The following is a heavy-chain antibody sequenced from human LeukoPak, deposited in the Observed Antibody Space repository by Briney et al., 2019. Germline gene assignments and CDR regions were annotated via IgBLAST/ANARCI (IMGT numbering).Heavy chain of an antibody. CDR3: AKGMLRITGTTTVNYYYYYYMDV. D-gene: IGHD1-7*01. J-gene: IGHJ6*03. Sequence: GGSLRLSCAASGFTFSSYGMHWVRQAPGKGLEWVAFIRYDGSNKYYADSVKGRFTISRDNSKNTLYLQMNSLRAEDTAVYYCAKGMLRITGTTTVNYYYYYYMDVWGKGTTVTVSS. CDR1: GFTFSSYG. V-gene: IGHV3-30*02. CDR2: IRYDGSNK.